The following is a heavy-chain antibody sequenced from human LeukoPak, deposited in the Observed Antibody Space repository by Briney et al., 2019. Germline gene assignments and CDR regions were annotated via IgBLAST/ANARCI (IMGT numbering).Heavy chain of an antibody. Sequence: SETLSLTCTVSGGSISSGGYYWSWIRQHPGKGLEWIGYIYYRGSTYYNPSLKSRVTISVDTSKNRFSLKLSSVTAADTAVYYCARGGYSYGYYYYYGMDVWGQGTTVTVSS. J-gene: IGHJ6*02. V-gene: IGHV4-31*03. CDR3: ARGGYSYGYYYYYGMDV. CDR1: GGSISSGGYY. CDR2: IYYRGST. D-gene: IGHD5-18*01.